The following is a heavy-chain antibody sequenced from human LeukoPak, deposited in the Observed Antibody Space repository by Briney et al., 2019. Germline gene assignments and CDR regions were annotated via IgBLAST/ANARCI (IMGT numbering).Heavy chain of an antibody. CDR1: GFTFSSYA. CDR3: AKLSRAYDSSGYWAY. V-gene: IGHV3-23*01. D-gene: IGHD3-22*01. Sequence: GGSLRPSCAASGFTFSSYAMSWVRQAPGKGLEWVSAISGSGGSTYYADSVKGRFTISRDNSKNTLYLQMNSLRAEDTAVYYCAKLSRAYDSSGYWAYWGQGTLVTVSS. CDR2: ISGSGGST. J-gene: IGHJ4*02.